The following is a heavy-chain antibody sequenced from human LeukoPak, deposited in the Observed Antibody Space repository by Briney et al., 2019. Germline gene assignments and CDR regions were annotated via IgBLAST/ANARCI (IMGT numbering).Heavy chain of an antibody. D-gene: IGHD1-26*01. CDR3: ARDDRVGALL. J-gene: IGHJ4*02. CDR2: ISSRSTSI. V-gene: IGHV3-21*01. Sequence: GGSLRLSCAASGFTISDYSVNWVRQAPGKGLEWVSSISSRSTSIYYADSVKGRFTISRDSAKKLVYLQMNSLRAEDTAVYYCARDDRVGALLWGQGTLVTVSS. CDR1: GFTISDYS.